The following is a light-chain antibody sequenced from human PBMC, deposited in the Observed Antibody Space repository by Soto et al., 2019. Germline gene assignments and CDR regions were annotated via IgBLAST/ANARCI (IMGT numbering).Light chain of an antibody. V-gene: IGLV1-44*01. J-gene: IGLJ1*01. CDR3: AAWDDSLNGL. CDR1: SSNIGSNT. CDR2: SNN. Sequence: QAVVTQPPSASGTPGQRVTISCSGSSSNIGSNTENWYQQLPGTAPKLLIYSNNQRPSGVPDRFSGSKSGTSASLAISGLQSEDEADYYCAAWDDSLNGLFGTGTKLTVL.